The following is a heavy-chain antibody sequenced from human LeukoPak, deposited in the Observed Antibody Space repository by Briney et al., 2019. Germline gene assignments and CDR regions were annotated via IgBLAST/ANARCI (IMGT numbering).Heavy chain of an antibody. V-gene: IGHV3-9*03. J-gene: IGHJ6*03. D-gene: IGHD6-19*01. CDR1: GFTFDDYD. CDR2: ISWNSGSI. Sequence: GGSLRLSCAASGFTFDDYDMHWVREAPGKGVEGGSDISWNSGSIVYADSVKGGFTISRHNAKNSLYLQMNSLRAEDMALYYCAKEAAVAGQYYYYYMDVWGKGTTVTVSS. CDR3: AKEAAVAGQYYYYYMDV.